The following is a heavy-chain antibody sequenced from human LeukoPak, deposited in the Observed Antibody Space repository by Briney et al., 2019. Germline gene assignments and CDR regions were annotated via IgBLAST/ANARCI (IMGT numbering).Heavy chain of an antibody. Sequence: ASVEVSCKASGYTFTTYTIHWVRQAPGQRREGMGGINAGNGNTNHSQEFPARVTTTRDTAPSTAYMELSTLRSEDMAVHSCARARSETRIWPKSRYDYYHYMDVWGKGTTVTVSS. V-gene: IGHV1-3*03. CDR3: ARARSETRIWPKSRYDYYHYMDV. J-gene: IGHJ6*03. CDR2: INAGNGNT. CDR1: GYTFTTYT. D-gene: IGHD6-13*01.